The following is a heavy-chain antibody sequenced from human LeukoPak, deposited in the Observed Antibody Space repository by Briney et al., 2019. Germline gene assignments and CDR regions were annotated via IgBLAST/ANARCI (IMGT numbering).Heavy chain of an antibody. CDR3: ARDSRSSSWHDAFDI. V-gene: IGHV1-69*05. D-gene: IGHD6-13*01. CDR2: IIPIFGTA. J-gene: IGHJ3*02. CDR1: GGTFSSYA. Sequence: SVKVSCKASGGTFSSYAISWVRQAPGQGLEWMGGIIPIFGTANYAQKFQGRVTMTTDTSTSTAYMELRSLRSDDTAVYYCARDSRSSSWHDAFDIWGQGTMVTVSS.